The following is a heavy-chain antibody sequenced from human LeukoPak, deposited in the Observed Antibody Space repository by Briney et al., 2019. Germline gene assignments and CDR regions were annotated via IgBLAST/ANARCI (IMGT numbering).Heavy chain of an antibody. CDR3: ARVGPSYYDNSGYYDY. CDR2: INPSGGST. V-gene: IGHV1-46*01. CDR1: GYTFTSYY. D-gene: IGHD3-22*01. J-gene: IGHJ4*02. Sequence: GASVRVSCKASGYTFTSYYVHWVRQAPGQGLEWMGIINPSGGSTTYAQKFQGRVTMTGDTSTSTVYMELSSLRSEDTAIYYCARVGPSYYDNSGYYDYWGQGTLVTVSS.